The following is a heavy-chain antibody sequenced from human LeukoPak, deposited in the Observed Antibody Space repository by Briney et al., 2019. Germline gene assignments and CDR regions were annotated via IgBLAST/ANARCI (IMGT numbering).Heavy chain of an antibody. CDR3: ATRKRMRRMVVNFGPNPFDY. V-gene: IGHV4-4*07. CDR1: GGSISSYY. Sequence: SETLSLTCTVSGGSISSYYLSWIRQPAGKGLEWIGRIYTSGSTNYNPSLKSRVTMSVDTSKNQFSLKLSSVTAADTAVYYCATRKRMRRMVVNFGPNPFDYWGQGTLVTVSS. D-gene: IGHD2-15*01. J-gene: IGHJ4*02. CDR2: IYTSGST.